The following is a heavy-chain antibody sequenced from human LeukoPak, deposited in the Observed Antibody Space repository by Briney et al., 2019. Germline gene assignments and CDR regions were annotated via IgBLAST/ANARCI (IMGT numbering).Heavy chain of an antibody. CDR3: ARGSFRWFDP. CDR1: GGSFSGYY. D-gene: IGHD3-10*01. V-gene: IGHV4-31*11. Sequence: SETLSLTCAVYGGSFSGYYWSWIRQHPGKGLEWIGYIYYSGSTYYNPSLKSRVTISVDTSKNQFSLKLSSVTAADTAVYYCARGSFRWFDPWGQGTLVTVSS. J-gene: IGHJ5*02. CDR2: IYYSGST.